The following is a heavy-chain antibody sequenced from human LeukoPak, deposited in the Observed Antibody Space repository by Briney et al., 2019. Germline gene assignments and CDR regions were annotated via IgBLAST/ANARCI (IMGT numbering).Heavy chain of an antibody. Sequence: SVKVSFKASGGTFSSYAISWVRQAPGQGLEWMGGIIPIFGTANYAQKFQGRVTITADESTSTAYMELSSLRSEDTAVYYCASPSPYYDFWSGYFYYYGMDVWGQGTTVTVSS. CDR3: ASPSPYYDFWSGYFYYYGMDV. CDR2: IIPIFGTA. J-gene: IGHJ6*02. D-gene: IGHD3-3*01. V-gene: IGHV1-69*13. CDR1: GGTFSSYA.